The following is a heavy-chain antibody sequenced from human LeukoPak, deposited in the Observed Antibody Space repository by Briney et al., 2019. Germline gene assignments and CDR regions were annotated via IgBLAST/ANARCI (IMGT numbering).Heavy chain of an antibody. D-gene: IGHD1-7*01. CDR3: ARDNDWNYPDY. CDR1: GFTFSNHW. J-gene: IGHJ4*02. CDR2: ISGDGSST. V-gene: IGHV3-74*01. Sequence: GGSLRLSCAASGFTFSNHWMHWVRQAPGKGLVWVSRISGDGSSTRYADSVKGRFTISRDNAKNTLFLQMNSLRAEDTAVYYCARDNDWNYPDYWGQGTLVTVSS.